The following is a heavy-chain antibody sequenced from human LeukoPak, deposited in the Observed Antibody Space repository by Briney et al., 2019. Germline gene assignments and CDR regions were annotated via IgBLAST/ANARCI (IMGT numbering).Heavy chain of an antibody. CDR1: GGTFSSYA. Sequence: SVKVSCKAFGGTFSSYAISWVRQAPGQGLEWMGGIIPIFGTANYAQKFQGRVTITADESTSTAYMELSSLRSEDTAVYYCARVAAVAGNSWFDPWGQGTLVTVSS. CDR3: ARVAAVAGNSWFDP. J-gene: IGHJ5*02. V-gene: IGHV1-69*13. CDR2: IIPIFGTA. D-gene: IGHD6-19*01.